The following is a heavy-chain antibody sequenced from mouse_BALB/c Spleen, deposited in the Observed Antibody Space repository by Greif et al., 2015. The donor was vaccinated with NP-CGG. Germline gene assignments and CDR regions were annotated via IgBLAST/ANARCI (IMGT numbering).Heavy chain of an antibody. Sequence: VQGVESGPDLVAPSQSLSITCTVSGFSLTSYGVHWVRQPPGKGLEWLVVIWSDGSTTYNSALKSRLSISKDNSKSQVFLKMNSLPTDDTAMYYCARHYYYYGNYAMDYWGQGTSVTVSS. V-gene: IGHV2-6-2*01. J-gene: IGHJ4*01. D-gene: IGHD1-1*01. CDR3: ARHYYYYGNYAMDY. CDR2: IWSDGST. CDR1: GFSLTSYG.